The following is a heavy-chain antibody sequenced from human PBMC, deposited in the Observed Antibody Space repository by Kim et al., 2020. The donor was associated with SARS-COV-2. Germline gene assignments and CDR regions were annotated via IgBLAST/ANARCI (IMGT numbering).Heavy chain of an antibody. CDR1: GFTFSSYA. CDR3: AKDHGTVAGDSELYFDY. CDR2: IWYDGSNK. J-gene: IGHJ4*02. D-gene: IGHD6-19*01. V-gene: IGHV3-33*06. Sequence: GGSLRLSCAASGFTFSSYAMHWVRQAPGKGLEWVAVIWYDGSNKYYADSVKGRFTISRDNSKNTLYLQMNSLRAEDTAVYYCAKDHGTVAGDSELYFDYWGQGTLVTVSS.